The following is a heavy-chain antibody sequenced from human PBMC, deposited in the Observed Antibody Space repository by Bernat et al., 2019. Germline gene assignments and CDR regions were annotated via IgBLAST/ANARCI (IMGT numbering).Heavy chain of an antibody. CDR1: GFTFSSYD. V-gene: IGHV3-23*01. D-gene: IGHD3-10*01. Sequence: RLSCEASGFTFSSYDLSWVRQAPGKGLEWVSSITTSGGSTYYADSVKGRFTISSDHSKNKLYLQMNSLRASDTADADYMKGRYTTHTVSSKHTLYRQMNSLRAYDTAVYYCAEGTNAVYCYRTDCSTYWGEGTL. J-gene: IGHJ4*02. CDR3: MKGRYTTHTVSSKHTLYRQMNSLRAYDTAVYYCAEGTNAVYCYRTDCSTY. CDR2: ITTSGGST.